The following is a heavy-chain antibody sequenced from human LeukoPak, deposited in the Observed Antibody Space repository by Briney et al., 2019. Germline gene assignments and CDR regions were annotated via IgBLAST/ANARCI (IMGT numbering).Heavy chain of an antibody. CDR1: GFTFSSFE. Sequence: GGSLRLSCAASGFTFSSFEMNWVRQAPGKGLEWISFITSSGDDIFYADSVKGRFTISRDNAKNSLYLQMNSLRAEDTAVYYCARFPIQMVRGITSYYYGMDVWAKGPRSPSP. V-gene: IGHV3-48*03. CDR3: ARFPIQMVRGITSYYYGMDV. CDR2: ITSSGDDI. J-gene: IGHJ6*02. D-gene: IGHD3-10*01.